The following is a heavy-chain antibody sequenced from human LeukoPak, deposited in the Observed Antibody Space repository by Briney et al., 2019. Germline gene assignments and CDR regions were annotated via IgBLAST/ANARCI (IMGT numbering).Heavy chain of an antibody. Sequence: GASVKVSCKVSGYTLTELSMHWVRQAPGKGLEWMGGFDPEDGETIYAQKFQGRVTMTEDTSTDTAYMELSSLRSEDTAVYYCATMIAVASPFDYWGQATLVTVSS. V-gene: IGHV1-24*01. CDR2: FDPEDGET. D-gene: IGHD6-19*01. J-gene: IGHJ4*02. CDR3: ATMIAVASPFDY. CDR1: GYTLTELS.